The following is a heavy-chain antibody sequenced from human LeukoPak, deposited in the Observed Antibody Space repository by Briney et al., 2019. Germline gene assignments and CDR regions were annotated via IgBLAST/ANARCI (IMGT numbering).Heavy chain of an antibody. Sequence: GGSLRLSCAASGFTFSSYAMHWVRQAPGKGLEWVAVISSDESNIYYADSVKGRFSISRDNSKNTLYLQMSSLRADDTAVYYCARPPWYSSDLYLAYFDYWGQGALVTVSS. D-gene: IGHD6-19*01. V-gene: IGHV3-30-3*01. CDR1: GFTFSSYA. CDR3: ARPPWYSSDLYLAYFDY. CDR2: ISSDESNI. J-gene: IGHJ4*02.